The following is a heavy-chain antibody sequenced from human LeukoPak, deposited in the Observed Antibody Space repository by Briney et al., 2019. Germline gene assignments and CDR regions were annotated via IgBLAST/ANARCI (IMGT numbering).Heavy chain of an antibody. V-gene: IGHV4-4*02. D-gene: IGHD1-26*01. J-gene: IGHJ4*02. CDR1: GGSISSSSW. Sequence: SETLSLTCAVSGGSISSSSWWSWVRQPPGKGLEWIAYIYCSGSTNYNPSLKSRVTISVDTSKNQFSLKLSSVTAADTAVYYCARGWYNGIYRFDYWGQGTLVTVSS. CDR2: IYCSGST. CDR3: ARGWYNGIYRFDY.